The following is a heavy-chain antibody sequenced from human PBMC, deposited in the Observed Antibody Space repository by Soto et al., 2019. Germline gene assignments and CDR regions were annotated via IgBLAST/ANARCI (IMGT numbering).Heavy chain of an antibody. D-gene: IGHD3-10*02. CDR1: GGSFNGYY. CDR2: INHSGST. CDR3: ARYVRGGWFDP. V-gene: IGHV4-34*01. J-gene: IGHJ5*02. Sequence: SEPLSVTCAGYGGSFNGYYWRWVRQPPGKGLEWIGEINHSGSTNYNPSLKSRVTISVDTSKNQFSLKLSSVTAADTAVYYCARYVRGGWFDPWGQGILVTVSS.